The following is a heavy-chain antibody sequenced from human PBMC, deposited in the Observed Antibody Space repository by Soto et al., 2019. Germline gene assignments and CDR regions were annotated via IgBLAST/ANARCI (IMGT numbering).Heavy chain of an antibody. CDR1: GGSISSSSYY. CDR3: ARDMKDIVLMVYAIRDSNWFDP. CDR2: IYYSGST. V-gene: IGHV4-39*01. Sequence: SETLSLTCTVSGGSISSSSYYRGWIRQPPGKGLEWIGSIYYSGSTYYNPSLKSRVTISVDTSKNQFSLKLSSVTAADTAVYYCARDMKDIVLMVYAIRDSNWFDPWGQGTLVTVSS. J-gene: IGHJ5*02. D-gene: IGHD2-8*01.